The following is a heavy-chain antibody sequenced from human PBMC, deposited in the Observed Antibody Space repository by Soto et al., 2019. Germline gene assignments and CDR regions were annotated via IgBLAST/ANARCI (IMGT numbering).Heavy chain of an antibody. CDR2: ISYDGSNK. J-gene: IGHJ4*02. CDR3: AKSRYSDSSGDFYDY. V-gene: IGHV3-30-3*02. D-gene: IGHD3-22*01. CDR1: GFTFSSYA. Sequence: GGSLRLSCAASGFTFSSYAMHWVRQAPGKGLEWVAVISYDGSNKYYADSVKGRFTISRDNSNNTLFLQMNSLRAEDTAVYYCAKSRYSDSSGDFYDYWGQGTLVTVSS.